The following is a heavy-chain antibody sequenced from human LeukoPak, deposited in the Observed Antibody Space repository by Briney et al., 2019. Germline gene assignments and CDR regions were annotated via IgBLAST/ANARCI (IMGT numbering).Heavy chain of an antibody. CDR2: ISSSGSTI. CDR3: AKDLNYDYVWGSYRHFDY. D-gene: IGHD3-16*02. J-gene: IGHJ4*02. CDR1: GFTFSDYY. V-gene: IGHV3-11*01. Sequence: GGSLRLSCAASGFTFSDYYMSWIRQAPGKGLEWVSYISSSGSTIYYADSVKGRFTISRDNAKNSLYLQMNSLRAEDTAVYYCAKDLNYDYVWGSYRHFDYWGQGTLVTVSS.